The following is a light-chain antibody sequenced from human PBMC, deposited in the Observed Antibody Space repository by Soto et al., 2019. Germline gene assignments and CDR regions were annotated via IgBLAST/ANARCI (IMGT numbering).Light chain of an antibody. Sequence: EIVLTQSPATLSLSPGERVTLSCRASQSLSSYLAWYQQKPGQAPRLLIYDASNRATGIPARFSGSGSGTDFTLTISSLEPEDFAVYYCQQRSSWPLTFGQGTKVDIK. J-gene: IGKJ1*01. CDR1: QSLSSY. CDR3: QQRSSWPLT. CDR2: DAS. V-gene: IGKV3-11*01.